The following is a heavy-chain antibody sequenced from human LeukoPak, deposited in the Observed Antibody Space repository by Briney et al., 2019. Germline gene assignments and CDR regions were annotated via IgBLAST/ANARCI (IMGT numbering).Heavy chain of an antibody. CDR3: ARGQQLGQRYLWFDP. Sequence: PGGSLRLSCAASGFTFSSYEMNWVRQAPGKGLEWVSYISSSGSTIYYADSVKGRFTISRDNAKNSLYLQMNSLRAEDTAVYYCARGQQLGQRYLWFDPWGQGTLVTVSS. V-gene: IGHV3-48*03. J-gene: IGHJ5*02. CDR1: GFTFSSYE. D-gene: IGHD6-13*01. CDR2: ISSSGSTI.